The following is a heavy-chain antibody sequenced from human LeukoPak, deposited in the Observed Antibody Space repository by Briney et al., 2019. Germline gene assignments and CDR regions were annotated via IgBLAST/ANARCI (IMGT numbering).Heavy chain of an antibody. V-gene: IGHV3-9*01. D-gene: IGHD5-18*01. CDR3: AKGLGDTAMVTLDAFDI. CDR1: GFTFSNSA. J-gene: IGHJ3*02. CDR2: ISWNSGSI. Sequence: GGSLRLSCAASGFTFSNSAISWVRQAPGKGLEWVSGISWNSGSIGYADSVKGRFTISRDNAKNSLYLQMNSLRAEDTALYYCAKGLGDTAMVTLDAFDIWGQGTMVTVSS.